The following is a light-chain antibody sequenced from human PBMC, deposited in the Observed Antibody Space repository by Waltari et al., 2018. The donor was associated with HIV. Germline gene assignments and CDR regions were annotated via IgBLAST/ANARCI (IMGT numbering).Light chain of an antibody. Sequence: DILLTQTPGTLSLSPVQRATLSCWASQIIRDNFLAWYQQRPGEAPRHLMFAASSRATCIPDRFTGSEYGTEFSLTISRLEPEDDAVYYCQQYATSPTFGNGTKVE. CDR1: QIIRDNF. CDR3: QQYATSPT. V-gene: IGKV3-20*01. J-gene: IGKJ1*01. CDR2: AAS.